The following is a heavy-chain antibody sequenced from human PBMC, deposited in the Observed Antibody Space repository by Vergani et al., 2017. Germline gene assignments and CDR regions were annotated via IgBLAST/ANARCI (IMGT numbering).Heavy chain of an antibody. CDR2: INPNSGDT. CDR1: GYTFIGYY. V-gene: IGHV1-2*02. J-gene: IGHJ4*02. CDR3: ARDQRWLAEYYFDY. Sequence: QVQLVQSGAEVKKPGASVKVSCKASGYTFIGYYMHWVRQAPGQGLEWMGWINPNSGDTNYAQKFQGRVTMTRDTSISTAYMELTRLRSDDTAVYYCARDQRWLAEYYFDYWGQGTLVTVSS. D-gene: IGHD6-19*01.